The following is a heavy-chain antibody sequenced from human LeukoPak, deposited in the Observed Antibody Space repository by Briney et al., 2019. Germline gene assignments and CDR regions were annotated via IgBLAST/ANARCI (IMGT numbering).Heavy chain of an antibody. CDR3: AKSLGSSSWYFYYGMDV. J-gene: IGHJ6*02. Sequence: GGSLRLSCAASGFSFNTCAMSWVRQAPGKGLEWVSGISGSDGSTYYADSVKGRFTISRDNSKNRLYLLMNSLRAEDTALYYCAKSLGSSSWYFYYGMDVWGQGTTVTVSS. CDR2: ISGSDGST. CDR1: GFSFNTCA. D-gene: IGHD6-6*01. V-gene: IGHV3-23*01.